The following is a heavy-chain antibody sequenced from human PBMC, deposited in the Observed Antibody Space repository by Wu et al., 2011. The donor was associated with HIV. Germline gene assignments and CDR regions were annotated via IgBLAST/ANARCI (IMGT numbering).Heavy chain of an antibody. V-gene: IGHV1-2*02. CDR3: ARDSTSWSRSNWFDP. Sequence: QVQLVQSGAEVKKPGASVKVSCKASGYTFTSYDINWVRQAPGQGLEWMGWINPNSGATNYAQKFQGRLTIARDTSISTAYMELSRLRSDDTAVYYCARDSTSWSRSNWFDPWGQGTLVTVSS. D-gene: IGHD6-13*01. J-gene: IGHJ5*02. CDR1: GYTFTSYD. CDR2: INPNSGAT.